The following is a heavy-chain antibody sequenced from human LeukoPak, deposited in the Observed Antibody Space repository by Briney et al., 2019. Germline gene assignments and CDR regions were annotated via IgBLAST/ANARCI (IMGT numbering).Heavy chain of an antibody. Sequence: PGGSLRLSCAASGFTFDDYGMSWVRQAPGKALEWVSGINWNGGGTGYADSVKGRFTISRDNAKNSLYLQMNSLRAEDTALYYCARDYYDSSGYYYFDYWGQGTLVTVSS. CDR1: GFTFDDYG. V-gene: IGHV3-20*04. CDR3: ARDYYDSSGYYYFDY. D-gene: IGHD3-22*01. J-gene: IGHJ4*02. CDR2: INWNGGGT.